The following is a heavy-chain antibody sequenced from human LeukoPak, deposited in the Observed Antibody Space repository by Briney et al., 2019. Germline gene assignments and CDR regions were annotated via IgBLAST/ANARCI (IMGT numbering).Heavy chain of an antibody. Sequence: SVKVSCKGSGGTFSSYAISWVRQAPGQGLEWMGGIIPIFGTANYAQKFQGGVTIPVDKSSSTAYMELSSLRSEDTAVYYCAKDPTCSSALDYWGQGTLVTVSS. CDR2: IIPIFGTA. V-gene: IGHV1-69*06. D-gene: IGHD6-6*01. J-gene: IGHJ4*02. CDR3: AKDPTCSSALDY. CDR1: GGTFSSYA.